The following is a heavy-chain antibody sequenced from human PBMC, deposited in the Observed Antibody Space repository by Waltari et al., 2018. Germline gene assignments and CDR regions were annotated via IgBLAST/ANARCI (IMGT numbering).Heavy chain of an antibody. D-gene: IGHD5-18*01. V-gene: IGHV4-39*01. J-gene: IGHJ3*02. CDR1: GGSISSSSYY. CDR3: ARQTWIQLWLYAFDI. CDR2: IYYSGST. Sequence: QLQLQESGPGLVKPSETLSLTCTVSGGSISSSSYYWGWIRQPPGKGLEWIGSIYYSGSTYYNPSLKSRVTISVDTSKNQFSLKLSSMTAADTAVYYCARQTWIQLWLYAFDIWGQGTMVTVSS.